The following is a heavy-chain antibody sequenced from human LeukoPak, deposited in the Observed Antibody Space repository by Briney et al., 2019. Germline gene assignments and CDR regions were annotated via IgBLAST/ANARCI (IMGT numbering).Heavy chain of an antibody. Sequence: PGRSLRLSCATSGFSFSGYSMHWVRQAPGKGLEWVAVTWYDGTKKFYVDSVKGRFTISSDNFKNTLFLQMNSLRAENTAVYYCARDSNYGSFDCWGQGTLVTVSS. D-gene: IGHD4-11*01. CDR1: GFSFSGYS. V-gene: IGHV3-33*01. J-gene: IGHJ4*02. CDR3: ARDSNYGSFDC. CDR2: TWYDGTKK.